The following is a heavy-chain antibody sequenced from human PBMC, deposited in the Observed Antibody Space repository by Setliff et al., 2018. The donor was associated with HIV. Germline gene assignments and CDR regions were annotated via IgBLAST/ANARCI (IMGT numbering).Heavy chain of an antibody. CDR3: ARDYYDSSAYHYGFGAFDI. CDR2: INPSGGSA. J-gene: IGHJ3*02. V-gene: IGHV1-46*01. D-gene: IGHD3-22*01. Sequence: ASVKVSCKASGYTFTSYYLHWVRQAPGQGLEWMGMINPSGGSASYAQKFQGRVTMSRDTSTSTVYMELSSLRSEDTAVYCCARDYYDSSAYHYGFGAFDIWGQGTMVTVS. CDR1: GYTFTSYY.